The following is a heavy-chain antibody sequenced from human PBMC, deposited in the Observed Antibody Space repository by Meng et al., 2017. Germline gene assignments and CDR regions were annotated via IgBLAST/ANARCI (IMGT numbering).Heavy chain of an antibody. CDR2: INPKSGDT. Sequence: QRQLVQSGDEGKKPWASVKVSCKASGYTFPDYWLHWVRRAPGQGLEWMGRINPKSGDTHYAQRFQGRVTMTGDTSISTAYMELSGLRSDDTAMYYCARDEDISAAGKLFGDYWGQGTLVTVSS. D-gene: IGHD6-13*01. CDR3: ARDEDISAAGKLFGDY. J-gene: IGHJ4*02. CDR1: GYTFPDYW. V-gene: IGHV1-2*06.